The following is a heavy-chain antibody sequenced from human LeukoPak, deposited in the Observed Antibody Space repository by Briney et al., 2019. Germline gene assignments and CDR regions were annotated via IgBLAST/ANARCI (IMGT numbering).Heavy chain of an antibody. CDR3: ARGTMTTVTYYFDY. Sequence: SETLSLTCTVSGGSISSYYWSWIRQPPGKGLEWIGYIYYSGSTNYNPSLKSRVTISVDTSKNQFSLKLSSVTAADTAVYYCARGTMTTVTYYFDYWGQGTLVTVSS. CDR1: GGSISSYY. V-gene: IGHV4-59*12. D-gene: IGHD4-17*01. J-gene: IGHJ4*02. CDR2: IYYSGST.